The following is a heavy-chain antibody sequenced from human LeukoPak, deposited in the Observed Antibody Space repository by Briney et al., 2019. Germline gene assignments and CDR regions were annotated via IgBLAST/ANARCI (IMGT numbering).Heavy chain of an antibody. J-gene: IGHJ5*02. CDR3: ASVQAYCGGDCPWGWFDP. V-gene: IGHV4-34*01. CDR2: INHSGST. Sequence: SETLSLTCAVYGGSFSGYYWSWIRQPPGKGLEWIGEINHSGSTNYNPSLKSRVTISVDTSKNQFSLKLSSVTAADTAVYYCASVQAYCGGDCPWGWFDPWGQGTLVTVSS. CDR1: GGSFSGYY. D-gene: IGHD2-21*01.